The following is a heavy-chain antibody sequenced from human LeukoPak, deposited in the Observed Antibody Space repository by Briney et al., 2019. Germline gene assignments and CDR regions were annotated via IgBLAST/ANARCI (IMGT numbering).Heavy chain of an antibody. CDR2: IYPGDSDT. D-gene: IGHD1-20*01. V-gene: IGHV5-51*01. Sequence: GESLKISCKGSGYSFTSYWIGWMRQMPGKGLEWMGIIYPGDSDTRYSPSFQGQVTISADRSISTAYLQWSSLKASDTAMYYCARRVTGPYYYYYMDVWGKGTTVTVSS. CDR1: GYSFTSYW. J-gene: IGHJ6*03. CDR3: ARRVTGPYYYYYMDV.